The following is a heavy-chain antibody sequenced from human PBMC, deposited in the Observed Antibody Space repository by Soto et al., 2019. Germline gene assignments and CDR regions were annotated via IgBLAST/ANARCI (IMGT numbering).Heavy chain of an antibody. D-gene: IGHD5-12*01. CDR1: GFIFSDYY. V-gene: IGHV3-11*01. Sequence: PGGSLRLSGAASGFIFSDYYMSWIRQAPGKGLAWVSNIRSSEDYADSVKGRFTISRDNAKNSLYLQMNSLRAEDTAVYFCVRVRGRKFDYWGQGTLVTVSS. CDR3: VRVRGRKFDY. CDR2: IRSSE. J-gene: IGHJ4*02.